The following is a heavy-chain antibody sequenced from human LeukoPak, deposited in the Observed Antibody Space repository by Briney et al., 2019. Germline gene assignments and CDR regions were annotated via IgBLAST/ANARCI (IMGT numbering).Heavy chain of an antibody. V-gene: IGHV4-39*01. CDR1: GGSISISSYY. CDR2: IYYSGST. D-gene: IGHD3-22*01. CDR3: ARHGHYYDSSGYHDY. J-gene: IGHJ4*02. Sequence: NPSETLSLTCTVSGGSISISSYYWGWIRQPPGKGLEWIGSIYYSGSTYYNPSLKSRLTISVDTSNNQCSLKLSSVTAADTAVYYCARHGHYYDSSGYHDYWGQGTLVTVSS.